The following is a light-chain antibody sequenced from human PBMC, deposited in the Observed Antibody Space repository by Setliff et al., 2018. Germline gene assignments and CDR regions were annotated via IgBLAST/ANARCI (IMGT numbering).Light chain of an antibody. J-gene: IGLJ3*02. CDR2: DDN. V-gene: IGLV6-57*01. CDR3: QSYDSNSQV. Sequence: FMLTQPHSVSESPGKTVTISCTRSSGSIANNYVQWYQQRPGSSPTTVIFDDNKRPSGVPDRFSGSIDSSSNSASLLISGLKTEDEADYYCQSYDSNSQVFGGGTKVTVL. CDR1: SGSIANNY.